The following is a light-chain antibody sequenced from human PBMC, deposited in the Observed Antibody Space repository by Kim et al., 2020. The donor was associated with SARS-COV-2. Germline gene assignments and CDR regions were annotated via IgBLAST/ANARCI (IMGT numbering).Light chain of an antibody. CDR3: QQYHTYPYT. CDR1: QTIINW. CDR2: KAS. V-gene: IGKV1-5*03. J-gene: IGKJ2*01. Sequence: DIQMTQSPSTLSATVGDRVTVTCRASQTIINWLAWYQQKPGKAPKLLINKASNLESGVPSRFSGSGSGTEFTLTISSLQTDDFATYYCQQYHTYPYTFGQGTKLEI.